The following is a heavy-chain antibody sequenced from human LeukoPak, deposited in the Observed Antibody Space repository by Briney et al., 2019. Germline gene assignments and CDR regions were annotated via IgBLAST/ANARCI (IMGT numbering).Heavy chain of an antibody. CDR2: IWYDGSNK. Sequence: GRSLRLSCAASGFTFSSYGMHWVRQAPGKGLEWVAVIWYDGSNKYYADSAKGRFTISRDNSKNTLYLQMNSLRAEDTAVYYCAKETFSSGWYYFDYWGQGTLVTVSS. D-gene: IGHD6-19*01. J-gene: IGHJ4*02. CDR1: GFTFSSYG. CDR3: AKETFSSGWYYFDY. V-gene: IGHV3-33*06.